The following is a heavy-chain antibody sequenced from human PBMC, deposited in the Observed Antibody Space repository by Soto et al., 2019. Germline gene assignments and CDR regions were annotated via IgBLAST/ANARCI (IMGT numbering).Heavy chain of an antibody. CDR2: ISAYNGNT. J-gene: IGHJ5*02. CDR1: GYTFTSYG. CDR3: ASSFDCSGGSCYPGGFDP. D-gene: IGHD2-15*01. Sequence: ASVKVSCKASGYTFTSYGISWVRQAPGQGLEWMGWISAYNGNTNYAQKLQGRVTMTTDTSTSTAYMELRSLRSDDTAVYYCASSFDCSGGSCYPGGFDPWGQGTLVTVSS. V-gene: IGHV1-18*01.